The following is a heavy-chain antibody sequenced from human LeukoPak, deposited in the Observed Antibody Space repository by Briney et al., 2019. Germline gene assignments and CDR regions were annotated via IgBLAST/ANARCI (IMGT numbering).Heavy chain of an antibody. Sequence: MPSGTLSLTCTVSGGSISGYYWSWIRQPPGKGLEWIGYIHYSGSTNYNPSLKSRVTISVDTSKNQFSLKLSSVTAADTAVYYCARGWQFVGPWGQGTLVTVSS. V-gene: IGHV4-59*01. D-gene: IGHD1-26*01. CDR1: GGSISGYY. CDR2: IHYSGST. J-gene: IGHJ4*02. CDR3: ARGWQFVGP.